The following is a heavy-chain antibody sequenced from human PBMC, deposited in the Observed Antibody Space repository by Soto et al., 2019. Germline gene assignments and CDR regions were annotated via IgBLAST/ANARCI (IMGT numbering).Heavy chain of an antibody. CDR3: ARESEDLTSNFDY. CDR2: ISSTTNYI. CDR1: GCTFTRYS. V-gene: IGHV3-21*06. J-gene: IGHJ4*02. Sequence: GGSMRLSCAASGCTFTRYSMNWVRQARGKGLEWVSSISSTTNYIYYGDSMKGRFTISRDNAKNSLYLEMNSLRAEDTAVYYCARESEDLTSNFDYWGQGTLVTVSS.